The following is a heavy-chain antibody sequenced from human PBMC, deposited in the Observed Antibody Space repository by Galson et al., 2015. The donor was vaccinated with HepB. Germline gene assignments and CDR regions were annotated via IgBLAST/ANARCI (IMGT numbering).Heavy chain of an antibody. CDR1: GFTFSNSA. Sequence: SLRLSCAASGFTFSNSAMNWVRQAPGKGLEWLSVITATGSTTYYADSVKGRFTISRDISKNTLYVQMNSLRADDTARYYCVKGGPDEILDYWGQGTRVTVSA. J-gene: IGHJ4*02. V-gene: IGHV3-23*01. D-gene: IGHD3-16*01. CDR3: VKGGPDEILDY. CDR2: ITATGSTT.